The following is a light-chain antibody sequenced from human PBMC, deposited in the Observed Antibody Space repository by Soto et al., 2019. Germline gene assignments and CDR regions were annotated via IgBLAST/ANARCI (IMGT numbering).Light chain of an antibody. CDR1: QRISSW. Sequence: DIQMTQSPSTLSASVGDRVTITCRASQRISSWLAWYQQKPGKVPKLLIYDASSLENGVPSRFSGSGSGTEFTLTISSLQPDDFATNYCQQYNSYAYPFGQGTKLEI. J-gene: IGKJ2*01. CDR2: DAS. CDR3: QQYNSYAYP. V-gene: IGKV1-5*01.